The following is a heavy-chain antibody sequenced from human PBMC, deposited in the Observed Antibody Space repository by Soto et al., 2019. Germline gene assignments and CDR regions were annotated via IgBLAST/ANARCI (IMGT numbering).Heavy chain of an antibody. J-gene: IGHJ6*02. V-gene: IGHV4-59*08. CDR2: INHSGST. Sequence: SETLPQSGAEGDGAILGCCCIWNQKPPGKGLEWIGYINHSGSTKYNPFLKSRVTISVDMSENQFSLKLRSVIAADTAVYYCATHRDEQSVGYCMDVWGQGTTVTVS. CDR3: ATHRDEQSVGYCMDV. CDR1: DGAILGCC.